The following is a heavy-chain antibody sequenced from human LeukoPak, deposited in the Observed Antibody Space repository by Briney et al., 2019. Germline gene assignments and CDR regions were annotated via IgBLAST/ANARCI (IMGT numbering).Heavy chain of an antibody. D-gene: IGHD3-10*01. CDR2: ISYDGSNK. CDR3: AKGAGEVDY. CDR1: GFTFSSYG. V-gene: IGHV3-30*18. J-gene: IGHJ4*02. Sequence: GRSLRLSCAASGFTFSSYGMHWVRQAPGKGLEWVAVISYDGSNKYYADSVKGRFTISRDNSKNTLYLQMNSLRAEDTAVYYCAKGAGEVDYWGQGTLVTVSS.